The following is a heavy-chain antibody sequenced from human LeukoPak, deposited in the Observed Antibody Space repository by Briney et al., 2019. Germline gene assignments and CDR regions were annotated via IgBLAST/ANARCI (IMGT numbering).Heavy chain of an antibody. D-gene: IGHD2-21*01. CDR2: IDPSDSYT. J-gene: IGHJ4*02. CDR3: ASGSGLYSPDY. V-gene: IGHV5-10-1*01. CDR1: GYSFTSYW. Sequence: GESLKLSCKGSGYSFTSYWITWVRQMQGKGLEWMGRIDPSDSYTNYSPSFQGHVTISADKSISTGYLQWNSLKASDTAMYYCASGSGLYSPDYWGQGTLVTVSS.